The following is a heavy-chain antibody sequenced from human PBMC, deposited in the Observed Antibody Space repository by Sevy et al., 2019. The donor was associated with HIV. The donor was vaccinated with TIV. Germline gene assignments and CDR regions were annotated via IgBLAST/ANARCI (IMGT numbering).Heavy chain of an antibody. V-gene: IGHV3-30*04. CDR1: GFTFSRYS. Sequence: LSLTCAASGFTFSRYSMHWVRQAPGKGLEWVATISFDASNKHYADSVKGRFTISRDNFQNSLFLQMHSLRPEDTAVYYCALERLSSDVAEYFQNWGQGTLVTVSS. J-gene: IGHJ1*01. D-gene: IGHD1-1*01. CDR2: ISFDASNK. CDR3: ALERLSSDVAEYFQN.